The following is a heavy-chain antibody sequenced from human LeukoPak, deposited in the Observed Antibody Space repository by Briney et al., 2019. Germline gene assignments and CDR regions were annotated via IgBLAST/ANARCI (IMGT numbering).Heavy chain of an antibody. CDR1: GFSFSSYG. Sequence: GRSLRLSCAASGFSFSSYGMHWLRQAPGKGLVWVSRINDDGSSTTYADSVKGRFTISRDNTKNMLYLEMKSLRVEDTAVYYCASTISCLLWGQGTLVTVSS. CDR3: ASTISCLL. V-gene: IGHV3-74*01. D-gene: IGHD2-15*01. CDR2: INDDGSST. J-gene: IGHJ4*02.